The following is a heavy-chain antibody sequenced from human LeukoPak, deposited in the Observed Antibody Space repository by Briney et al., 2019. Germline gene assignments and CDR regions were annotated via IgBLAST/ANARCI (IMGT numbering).Heavy chain of an antibody. D-gene: IGHD6-19*01. V-gene: IGHV1-8*01. CDR3: ARGTGGVGPGIAVVDPRDAFDI. Sequence: GASVKVSCKASGYTFTSYDINWVRQATGQGLEWMGWMNPNSGNTGYAQKFQGRVTMTRNTSISTAYMELSSLRSEDTAVYYCARGTGGVGPGIAVVDPRDAFDIWGQGTMVTVSS. CDR1: GYTFTSYD. J-gene: IGHJ3*02. CDR2: MNPNSGNT.